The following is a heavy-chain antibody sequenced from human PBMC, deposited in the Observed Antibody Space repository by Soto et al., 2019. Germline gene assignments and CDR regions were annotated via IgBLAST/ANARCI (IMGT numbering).Heavy chain of an antibody. CDR1: GFTFSSYA. Sequence: PGGSLRLSCAASGFTFSSYAMSWVRQAPGKGLEWVSAISGSGGSTYYADSVKGRFTISRDNSKNTLYLQMNSLRAEDTAVYYCAKDNVVVTRSPYFQHWGQGTLVTVSS. V-gene: IGHV3-23*01. D-gene: IGHD2-21*02. CDR3: AKDNVVVTRSPYFQH. J-gene: IGHJ1*01. CDR2: ISGSGGST.